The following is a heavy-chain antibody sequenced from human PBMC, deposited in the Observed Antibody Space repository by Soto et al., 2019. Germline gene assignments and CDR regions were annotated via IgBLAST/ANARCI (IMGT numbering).Heavy chain of an antibody. Sequence: GGSLRLSCAASGFTFSSYAMTWVRQAPGKGLEWVSVISDSGTGTYYADSVKGRFTISRDNSKDTLYLQMNSLRADDTAVYYCAKANLNGKGANDYWGQGALVTV. J-gene: IGHJ4*02. CDR2: ISDSGTGT. CDR3: AKANLNGKGANDY. V-gene: IGHV3-23*01. D-gene: IGHD1-26*01. CDR1: GFTFSSYA.